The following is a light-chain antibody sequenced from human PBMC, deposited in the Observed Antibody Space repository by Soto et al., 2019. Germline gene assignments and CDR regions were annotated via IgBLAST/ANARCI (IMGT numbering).Light chain of an antibody. J-gene: IGLJ1*01. CDR2: GND. V-gene: IGLV1-44*01. CDR1: RANVESNT. Sequence: QSVLTQPPSASGTPGQRVTFSSSGSRANVESNTHSWYRQLPRTAPKLLTYGNDEWPSGVPVRFSGSKSGTSACLAISGLQSEDEADYFCAAWDDRLNDYVFGTGTKVTVL. CDR3: AAWDDRLNDYV.